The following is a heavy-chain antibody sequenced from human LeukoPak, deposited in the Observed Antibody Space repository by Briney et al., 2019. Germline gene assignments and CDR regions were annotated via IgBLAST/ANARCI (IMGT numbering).Heavy chain of an antibody. CDR3: ARERDYGDPRD. CDR1: GGTFSSYA. J-gene: IGHJ4*02. V-gene: IGHV1-69*05. CDR2: IIPIFGTA. Sequence: SVKVSCKASGGTFSSYAISWVRQAPGQGLEWMGRIIPIFGTANYAQKFQGRVTITMDGSTSTAYMELSSLRSEDTAVYYCARERDYGDPRDWGQGTLVTVSS. D-gene: IGHD4-17*01.